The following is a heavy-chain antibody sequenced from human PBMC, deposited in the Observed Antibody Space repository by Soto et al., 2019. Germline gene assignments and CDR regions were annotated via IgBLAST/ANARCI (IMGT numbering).Heavy chain of an antibody. Sequence: GGSLRLSCAASGFTFRTYSMNWVRQAPGKGLEWVSSISSSSSFIYYADSVKGRFTISRDNVKNSLYLQMDSLRAEDTAVYYCARGLRSFDWGNDYWGQGTLVTVSS. CDR2: ISSSSSFI. V-gene: IGHV3-21*01. CDR1: GFTFRTYS. J-gene: IGHJ4*02. D-gene: IGHD3-9*01. CDR3: ARGLRSFDWGNDY.